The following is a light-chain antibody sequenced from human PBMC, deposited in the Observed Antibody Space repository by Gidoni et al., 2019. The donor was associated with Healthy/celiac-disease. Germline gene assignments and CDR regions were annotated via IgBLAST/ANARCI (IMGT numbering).Light chain of an antibody. CDR1: QSVNSY. J-gene: IGKJ5*01. Sequence: EIVLTQPPATLSLSPGERATLSCRASQSVNSYLAWYQQKPGQAPRLLIYDASNRATGIPARFSGSGSGTDFTLTISSLEPEDFAVYYCQQRSNWPFAFGQGTRLEIK. CDR3: QQRSNWPFA. CDR2: DAS. V-gene: IGKV3-11*01.